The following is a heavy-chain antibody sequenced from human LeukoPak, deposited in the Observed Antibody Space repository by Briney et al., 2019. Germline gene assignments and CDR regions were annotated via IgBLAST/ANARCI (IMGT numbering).Heavy chain of an antibody. V-gene: IGHV1-18*01. J-gene: IGHJ5*02. D-gene: IGHD2-2*01. CDR3: TRDHQLPLLGWFDP. CDR2: INSYNGNT. CDR1: GYTFTSYG. Sequence: GASVKVSCKASGYTFTSYGISWVRQAPGQGLEWVGWINSYNGNTNYAQKLQGRVTLTTDTSTSTAYMELRSLRSDDTAVYYCTRDHQLPLLGWFDPWGQGTLVTVSS.